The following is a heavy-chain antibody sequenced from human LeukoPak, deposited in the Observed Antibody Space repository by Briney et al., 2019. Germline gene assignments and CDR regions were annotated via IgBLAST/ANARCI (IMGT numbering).Heavy chain of an antibody. J-gene: IGHJ6*02. CDR3: AKEFITIFPTYGMDV. CDR1: GFTFSSYG. V-gene: IGHV3-30*18. Sequence: GGSLRLSCAASGFTFSSYGMHWVRQAPGKGLEWVAVISYDGSNKYYADSVKGRFTISRDNSKNTLYLQMNSLRAEDTAVYYCAKEFITIFPTYGMDVWGQGTTVTVSS. D-gene: IGHD3-9*01. CDR2: ISYDGSNK.